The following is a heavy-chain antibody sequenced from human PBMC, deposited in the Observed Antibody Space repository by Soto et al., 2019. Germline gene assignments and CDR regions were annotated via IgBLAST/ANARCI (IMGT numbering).Heavy chain of an antibody. D-gene: IGHD1-26*01. CDR3: ASRERVDAFDI. Sequence: QVQLVQSGAEVKKPGSSVKVSCKASGGTFSSYAISWVRQAPGQGLEWMGGIIPILGSGNYAQKFQDRVTITADESTTTTYMELSSLRSEDAAVYYCASRERVDAFDIWGQGTMVTVSS. J-gene: IGHJ3*02. CDR2: IIPILGSG. V-gene: IGHV1-69*01. CDR1: GGTFSSYA.